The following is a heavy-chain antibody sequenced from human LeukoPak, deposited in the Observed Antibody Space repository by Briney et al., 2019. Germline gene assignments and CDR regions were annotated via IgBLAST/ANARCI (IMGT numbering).Heavy chain of an antibody. CDR1: GGSISSYY. J-gene: IGHJ5*02. CDR3: ARFGGLYWFDP. CDR2: IYYSGST. Sequence: SETLSLTCTVSGGSISSYYWSWIQQPPGKGLEWIGYIYYSGSTNYNPSLKSRVTISVDTSKNQFSLKLSSVTAADTAVYYCARFGGLYWFDPWGQGTLVTVSS. V-gene: IGHV4-59*08. D-gene: IGHD3-10*01.